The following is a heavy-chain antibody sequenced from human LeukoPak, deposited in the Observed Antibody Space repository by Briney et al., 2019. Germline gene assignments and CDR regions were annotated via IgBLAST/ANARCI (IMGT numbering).Heavy chain of an antibody. J-gene: IGHJ4*02. D-gene: IGHD3-10*01. Sequence: ASVKVSCKASGYTFTSYYMHWVRQAPGQGLEWMGLINPTGGSTGYAQKFQGRVTMTRDMSTSTDYMELSRLRSDDTAVYYCARGGYYYGSGSYLFDYWGQGTLVTVSS. CDR2: INPTGGST. CDR1: GYTFTSYY. CDR3: ARGGYYYGSGSYLFDY. V-gene: IGHV1-46*01.